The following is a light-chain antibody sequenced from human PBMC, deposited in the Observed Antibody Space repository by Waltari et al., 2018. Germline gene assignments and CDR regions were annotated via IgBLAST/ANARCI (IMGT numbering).Light chain of an antibody. J-gene: IGLJ2*01. CDR1: KLEDKY. CDR2: QDT. CDR3: QAWDSRTYVV. Sequence: SYELTQPPSVSVSPGQPASITCSGDKLEDKYVCWYQQKSGQSPVMVIYQDTRRPSEIPERFSGSSSGNTATLTISGTQAVDEADYYCQAWDSRTYVVFGGGTKLTVL. V-gene: IGLV3-1*01.